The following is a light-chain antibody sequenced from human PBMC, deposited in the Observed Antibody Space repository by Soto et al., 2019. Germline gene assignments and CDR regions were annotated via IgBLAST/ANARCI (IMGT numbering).Light chain of an antibody. Sequence: QSALTQPASVSGSPGQSITISCTRTSSDVGGYKYVSWYQQHPGKAPKLMIYEVSNRPSGVSNRFSGSKSGNTASLTISGLQAEDEADYYCSSYTSSSTLVFGGGTKVTVL. J-gene: IGLJ3*02. CDR3: SSYTSSSTLV. CDR2: EVS. V-gene: IGLV2-14*01. CDR1: SSDVGGYKY.